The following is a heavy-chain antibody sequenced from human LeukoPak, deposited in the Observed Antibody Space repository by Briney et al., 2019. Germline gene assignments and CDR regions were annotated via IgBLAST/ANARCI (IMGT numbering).Heavy chain of an antibody. CDR2: IIPAFTIK. D-gene: IGHD4-17*01. CDR1: GGTLTNYA. V-gene: IGHV1-69*04. Sequence: ASVTVSCKASGGTLTNYAINWVRQAPGQGLQWMARIIPAFTIKNYAPKFQGRVTLTADKSTNTAYMELNSLTSEDTAVYYCARGGDHGDPAGSDYWGQGTLVTVSS. CDR3: ARGGDHGDPAGSDY. J-gene: IGHJ4*02.